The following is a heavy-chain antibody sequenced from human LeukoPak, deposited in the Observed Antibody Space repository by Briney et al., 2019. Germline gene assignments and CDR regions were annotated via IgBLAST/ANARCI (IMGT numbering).Heavy chain of an antibody. CDR3: ARTNPWELKYYFDY. V-gene: IGHV3-11*01. CDR1: GFTFSDYN. Sequence: GGSLRLSCAASGFTFSDYNMRWIRQAPGKGLEWVSSISRSGSTKYYADSVKGRFTISRDNAKNSLFLQMNSLRAEDTAVYYCARTNPWELKYYFDYWGQGTLVTVSS. D-gene: IGHD1-7*01. CDR2: ISRSGSTK. J-gene: IGHJ4*02.